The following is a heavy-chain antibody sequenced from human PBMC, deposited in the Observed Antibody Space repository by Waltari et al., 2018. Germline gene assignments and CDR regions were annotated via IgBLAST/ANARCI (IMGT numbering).Heavy chain of an antibody. CDR1: GLTFSVAW. V-gene: IGHV3-15*01. CDR3: AYQRSSSSAAYWFFDL. D-gene: IGHD6-6*01. CDR2: SKSEKDGGTT. Sequence: EVQLVESGGGLVKPGGSLRLSCAAPGLTFSVAWMNWVRQAPGKGLEWVGRSKSEKDGGTTDCAAPVKGRFTISRDDSKNTLYLQMNSLKTEDTGVYYCAYQRSSSSAAYWFFDLWGRGTLVTVSS. J-gene: IGHJ2*01.